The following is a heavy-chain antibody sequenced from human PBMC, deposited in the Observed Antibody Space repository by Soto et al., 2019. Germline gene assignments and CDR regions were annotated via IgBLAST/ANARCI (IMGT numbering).Heavy chain of an antibody. V-gene: IGHV4-4*02. J-gene: IGHJ6*02. D-gene: IGHD2-2*02. CDR3: ARGQQSDTEYYYYYGMDV. CDR2: IYHSGST. Sequence: SETLSLTCAVSGGSIRSSNRWSWVRQPPGKGLEWIGEIYHSGSTNYNPSLKSRVTISVDKSKNQFSLKLSSVTAADTAVYYCARGQQSDTEYYYYYGMDVWGQGTTVT. CDR1: GGSIRSSNR.